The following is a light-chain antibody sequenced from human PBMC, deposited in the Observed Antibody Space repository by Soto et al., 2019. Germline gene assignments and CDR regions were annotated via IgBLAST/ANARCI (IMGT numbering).Light chain of an antibody. CDR3: CSYAGSPYV. J-gene: IGLJ1*01. Sequence: ALTQPRSVSGSPGQSVTISCTGTSTDIGDYNYVSWYQQHPGKAPKLMIYDVTKRPSGVPDRFSGSKSGNTASLTISGIQPEDEADYYCCSYAGSPYVFGIGTKLTVL. V-gene: IGLV2-11*01. CDR2: DVT. CDR1: STDIGDYNY.